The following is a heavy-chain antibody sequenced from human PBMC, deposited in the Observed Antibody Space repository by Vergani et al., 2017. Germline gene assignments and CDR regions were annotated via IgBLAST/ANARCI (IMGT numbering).Heavy chain of an antibody. CDR3: ARHRGSGGFFPSSYFYGMDV. CDR2: IHHSGDT. Sequence: QVQLQESGPGLVKPSETLTLTCDVSDSSIMTNPYWGWFRQSPGKGLEWIGCIHHSGDTHYNSSLKSRVSISMVSSSKFSLSLTSVTADDTALYYCARHRGSGGFFPSSYFYGMDVWGHGTTVTVSS. CDR1: DSSIMTNPY. J-gene: IGHJ6*02. D-gene: IGHD3-10*01. V-gene: IGHV4-38-2*01.